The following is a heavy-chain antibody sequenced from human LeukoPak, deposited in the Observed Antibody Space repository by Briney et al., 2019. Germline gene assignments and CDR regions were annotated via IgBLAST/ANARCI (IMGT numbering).Heavy chain of an antibody. D-gene: IGHD6-19*01. CDR3: ARALAVAGSVGGLVD. Sequence: GGSLRLSCAASGFTFSSYWMHWVRQAPGKGLMWLSRINSDESSTSYADSVKGRFTISRDNAQNTLYLQKNSLRAEDTAVYYCARALAVAGSVGGLVDWGQGTLVTVSS. V-gene: IGHV3-74*01. CDR1: GFTFSSYW. J-gene: IGHJ4*02. CDR2: INSDESST.